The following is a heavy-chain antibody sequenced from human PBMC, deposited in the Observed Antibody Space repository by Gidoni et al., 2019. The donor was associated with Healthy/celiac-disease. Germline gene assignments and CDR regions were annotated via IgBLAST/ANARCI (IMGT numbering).Heavy chain of an antibody. CDR3: ARLGVAAAGVENNWFDP. CDR2: IYPGDSDT. CDR1: GYSFTSSW. J-gene: IGHJ5*02. Sequence: VQLVQSGAEVKKPGESLTISCKGSGYSFTSSWIGWVRQMPGKGLEWMGIIYPGDSDTRYSPSCQGQVTISADKSISTAYLQWSSLKASDTAMYYCARLGVAAAGVENNWFDPWGQGTLVTVSS. D-gene: IGHD6-13*01. V-gene: IGHV5-51*01.